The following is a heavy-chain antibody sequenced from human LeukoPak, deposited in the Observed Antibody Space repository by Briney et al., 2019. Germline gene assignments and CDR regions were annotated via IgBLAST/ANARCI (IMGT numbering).Heavy chain of an antibody. CDR3: ATGQQLVRSRYYYGMDV. J-gene: IGHJ6*02. Sequence: ASVKVSCKVSGYTRTELSMHWVRQAPGKGLEWMGGFDPEDGETIYAQKFQGRVTMTEDTSTDTAYMELSSLRSEDTAVYYCATGQQLVRSRYYYGMDVWGQGTTVTVSS. D-gene: IGHD6-13*01. CDR2: FDPEDGET. CDR1: GYTRTELS. V-gene: IGHV1-24*01.